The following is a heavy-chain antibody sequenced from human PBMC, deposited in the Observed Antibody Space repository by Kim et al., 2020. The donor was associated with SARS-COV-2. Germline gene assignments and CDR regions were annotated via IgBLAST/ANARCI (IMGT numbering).Heavy chain of an antibody. J-gene: IGHJ6*02. CDR1: GYSISSGYY. Sequence: SETLSLTCTVSGYSISSGYYWGWIRQPPGKGLEWLGSIYHSGSTYYNPSLKSRVTISVDTSKNQFSLKLSSVTAADTAVYYCARGLDSSSWPYYYYYGMDVWGQGTTVTVSS. V-gene: IGHV4-38-2*02. D-gene: IGHD6-13*01. CDR2: IYHSGST. CDR3: ARGLDSSSWPYYYYYGMDV.